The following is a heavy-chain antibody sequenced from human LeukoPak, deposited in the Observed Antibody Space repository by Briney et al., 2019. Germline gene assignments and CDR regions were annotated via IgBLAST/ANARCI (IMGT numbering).Heavy chain of an antibody. CDR1: GYTFTNYH. CDR3: ARDLPFED. D-gene: IGHD2/OR15-2a*01. CDR2: IYPSSGGT. J-gene: IGHJ4*02. V-gene: IGHV1-2*06. Sequence: GASVKVSCKASGYTFTNYHMHWVRQALGQGLEWMGRIYPSSGGTNYAQKFQGRITLTTDTSINTAYMELSRLRFDDTAVYYCARDLPFEDWGQGALVTVSS.